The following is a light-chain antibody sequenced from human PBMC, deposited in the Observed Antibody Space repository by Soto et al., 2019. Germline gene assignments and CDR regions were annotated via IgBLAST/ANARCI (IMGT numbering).Light chain of an antibody. CDR1: SSDVGGYNF. CDR2: DVR. Sequence: QSALTQPASVSGSPGQSITISCTGTSSDVGGYNFVSWYQQHPGKAPKFIIYDVRNRPSGVSNRFSGSRSGNTASLTISGLQAEDEADYGCSSYTSSSTVIFGGGTKLTVL. V-gene: IGLV2-14*03. J-gene: IGLJ2*01. CDR3: SSYTSSSTVI.